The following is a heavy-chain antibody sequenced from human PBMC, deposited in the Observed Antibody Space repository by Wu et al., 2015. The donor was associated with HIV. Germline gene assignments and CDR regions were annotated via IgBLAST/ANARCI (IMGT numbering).Heavy chain of an antibody. CDR3: ARDLFSAQIGTDYYYYYYMDV. CDR1: GGTFSSYG. V-gene: IGHV1-69*12. Sequence: QVQLVQSGAEVKKPGSSVKVSCKTSGGTFSSYGVSWVRQAPGQGLEWMGGFTTIFGTANYAQKFQDRVTITADESTGTAYMELRNLRSEDTAVYYCARDLFSAQIGTDYYYYYYMDVWGKGTTVTVSS. J-gene: IGHJ6*03. CDR2: FTTIFGTA. D-gene: IGHD1-1*01.